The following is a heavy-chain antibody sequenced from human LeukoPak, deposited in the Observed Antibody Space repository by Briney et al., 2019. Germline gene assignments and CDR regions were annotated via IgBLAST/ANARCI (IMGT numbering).Heavy chain of an antibody. D-gene: IGHD6-19*01. CDR2: IYSGGST. Sequence: GGSLRLSCAASGFTVSSNYMSWVRQAPGKGLEWVSVIYSGGSTYYADSVKGRFTISRDNSKNTLYLQMNGLRAEDTAVYYCAREWRYTGYSSGWETGNFDYWGQGTLVTVSS. CDR1: GFTVSSNY. CDR3: AREWRYTGYSSGWETGNFDY. J-gene: IGHJ4*02. V-gene: IGHV3-66*01.